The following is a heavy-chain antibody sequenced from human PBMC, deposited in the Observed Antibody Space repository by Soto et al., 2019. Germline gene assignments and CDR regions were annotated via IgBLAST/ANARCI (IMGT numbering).Heavy chain of an antibody. CDR1: GGSFSGYY. Sequence: SETRSLTCAVYGGSFSGYYWSWIRQPPGKGLEWIGEINHSGSTNYNPSLKSRVTISVDTSKNQFSLKLSSVTAADTAVYYCARGGYYYYYGMDVWGQGTTVTVSS. CDR2: INHSGST. CDR3: ARGGYYYYYGMDV. J-gene: IGHJ6*02. V-gene: IGHV4-34*01.